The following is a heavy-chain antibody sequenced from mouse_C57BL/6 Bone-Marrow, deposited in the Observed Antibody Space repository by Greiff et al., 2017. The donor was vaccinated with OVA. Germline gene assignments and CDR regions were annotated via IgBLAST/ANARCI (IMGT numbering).Heavy chain of an antibody. CDR1: GYTFTSYD. J-gene: IGHJ3*01. CDR3: ASPYYGSSYGLAY. Sequence: VQRVESGPELVKPGASVKLSCKASGYTFTSYDINWVKQRPGQGLEWIGWIYPRDGSTKYNEKFKGKATLTVDTSSSTAYMELHSLTSEDSAVYFCASPYYGSSYGLAYWGQGTLVTVSA. D-gene: IGHD1-1*01. V-gene: IGHV1-85*01. CDR2: IYPRDGST.